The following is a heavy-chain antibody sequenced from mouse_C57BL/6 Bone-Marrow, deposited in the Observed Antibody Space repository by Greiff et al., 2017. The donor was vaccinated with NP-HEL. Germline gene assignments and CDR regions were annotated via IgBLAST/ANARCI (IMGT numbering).Heavy chain of an antibody. Sequence: QVQLQQSGAELARPGASVKLSCKASGYTFTSYGISWVKQRTGQGLEWIGEIYPGDGDTNYNGKFKDKATLTADKSSSTAYMQLSRLTSEDSAVYFCARGAYWGQGTLVTVSA. V-gene: IGHV1-81*01. CDR3: ARGAY. CDR1: GYTFTSYG. J-gene: IGHJ3*01. CDR2: IYPGDGDT.